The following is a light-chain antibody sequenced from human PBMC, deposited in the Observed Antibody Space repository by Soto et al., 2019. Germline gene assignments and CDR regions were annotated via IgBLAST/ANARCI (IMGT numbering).Light chain of an antibody. CDR2: DAF. V-gene: IGKV3-11*01. CDR3: QQRSNWPWIT. J-gene: IGKJ3*01. CDR1: QSVSSY. Sequence: EIVLTQSPATLSLSPGERATLSCRASQSVSSYLAWYPQKPGQAPRLLIYDAFNRATGIPARFSGSGSGTDFALSISSLEPEEFAVYYCQQRSNWPWITFGPGTKVDIK.